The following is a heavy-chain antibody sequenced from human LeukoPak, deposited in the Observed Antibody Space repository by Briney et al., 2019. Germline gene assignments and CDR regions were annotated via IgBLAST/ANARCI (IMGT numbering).Heavy chain of an antibody. V-gene: IGHV4-59*08. CDR3: ARLEGYGEFNAFDI. Sequence: SETLSLTCTVSGGSISSYYWSWIRQPPGKGPEWIGCIHYSGSTNYNPSLKSRVTISVDTSKNQFSLKLSSVTATDTAVYSCARLEGYGEFNAFDIWGHGTMVTVSS. J-gene: IGHJ3*02. CDR2: IHYSGST. D-gene: IGHD1-26*01. CDR1: GGSISSYY.